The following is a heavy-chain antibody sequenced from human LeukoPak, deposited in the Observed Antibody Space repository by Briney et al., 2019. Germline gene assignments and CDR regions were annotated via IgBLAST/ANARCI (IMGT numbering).Heavy chain of an antibody. CDR1: GYTFTSYG. V-gene: IGHV1-18*01. J-gene: IGHJ4*02. D-gene: IGHD3-22*01. Sequence: ASVKVSCKASGYTFTSYGISWVRQAPGQGLEWMGWISAYNGNTNYAQKFQGRVTMTRDTSISTAYMELSRLRSDDTAVYYCARTYYYDSSGYYRTHSFDYWGQGTLVTVSS. CDR3: ARTYYYDSSGYYRTHSFDY. CDR2: ISAYNGNT.